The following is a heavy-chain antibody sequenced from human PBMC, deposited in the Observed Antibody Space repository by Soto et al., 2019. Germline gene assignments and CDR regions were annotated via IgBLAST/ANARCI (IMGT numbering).Heavy chain of an antibody. CDR1: GYSFTNYW. D-gene: IGHD4-17*01. V-gene: IGHV5-51*01. J-gene: IGHJ4*02. Sequence: GESLKISCKGSGYSFTNYWIEWVRQMPGKGLEWMGIIYPSDSDTRYSPSFQGQVTISADNSISTAYLQWNSLKASDTAMYYCARLNYYGDYIDYWGQGTLVTVSS. CDR2: IYPSDSDT. CDR3: ARLNYYGDYIDY.